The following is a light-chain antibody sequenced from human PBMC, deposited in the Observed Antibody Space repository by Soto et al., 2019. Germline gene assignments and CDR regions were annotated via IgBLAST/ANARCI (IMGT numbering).Light chain of an antibody. CDR1: QSVSSY. Sequence: EIVLTQSPATLSLSPGERATLSCRASQSVSSYLAWYQQKPGQAPRLLIYDASNRATGIPAMFSGSGCGTDFTLTITSLEPEDFAVDYCQQRSNCPLFGQVTKLEIK. V-gene: IGKV3-11*01. J-gene: IGKJ2*01. CDR2: DAS. CDR3: QQRSNCPL.